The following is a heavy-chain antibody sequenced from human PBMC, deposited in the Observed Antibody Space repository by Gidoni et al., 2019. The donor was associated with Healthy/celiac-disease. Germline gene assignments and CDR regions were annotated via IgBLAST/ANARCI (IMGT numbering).Heavy chain of an antibody. D-gene: IGHD2-8*02. CDR2: RSSRGSTI. J-gene: IGHJ6*02. CDR1: RFTFSRYY. Sequence: QVQLVESRGGLVKPGGSLRLSCAASRFTFSRYYMRWIRQAPGKGLEWVSYRSSRGSTIYYADSVKGRFTISRDNAKNSLYLQMNSLRAEDTAVYYCARDPPPYCTGGVCYYYYGMDVWGQGTTVTGSS. CDR3: ARDPPPYCTGGVCYYYYGMDV. V-gene: IGHV3-11*01.